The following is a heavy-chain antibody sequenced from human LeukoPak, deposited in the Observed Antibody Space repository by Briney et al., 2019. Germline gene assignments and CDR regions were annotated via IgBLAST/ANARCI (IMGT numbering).Heavy chain of an antibody. V-gene: IGHV3-30-3*01. J-gene: IGHJ4*02. D-gene: IGHD2/OR15-2a*01. Sequence: PGRSLRLSCAASGFSFSNSAMHWVRQAPGKGLEWVAITSYDGSSQFYTDSVKGRFTISRDNSKNTLYLQMDSLGPEDTAVYYCARDRRSSDYWGQGTLVTVSS. CDR3: ARDRRSSDY. CDR1: GFSFSNSA. CDR2: TSYDGSSQ.